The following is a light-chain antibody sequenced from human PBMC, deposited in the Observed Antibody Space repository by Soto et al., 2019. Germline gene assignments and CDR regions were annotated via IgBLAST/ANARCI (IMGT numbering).Light chain of an antibody. CDR3: QQYYNTPRT. CDR1: QTVLYSSSNKNY. CDR2: WAS. Sequence: DIVMTQSPDSLAVSLGEKATINCKSSQTVLYSSSNKNYLAWYQQKPGQPPKLLIYWASTRESGVPDRFSGSGSGTDFTLTISSLQAEDVAVYYCQQYYNTPRTCGQGTKVEIK. V-gene: IGKV4-1*01. J-gene: IGKJ1*01.